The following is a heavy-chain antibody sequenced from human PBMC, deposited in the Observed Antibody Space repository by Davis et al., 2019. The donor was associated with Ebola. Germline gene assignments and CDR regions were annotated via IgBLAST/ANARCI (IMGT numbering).Heavy chain of an antibody. Sequence: ASVKVSCKASGYTFTSYCMHWVRQAPGQGLEWMGIINPSGGSTSYAQKFQGRVTMTRDTSTSTVYMELSRLRSDDTAVYYCASPLYHQLNAFDIWGQGTMVTVSS. CDR2: INPSGGST. CDR3: ASPLYHQLNAFDI. J-gene: IGHJ3*02. D-gene: IGHD2-2*01. CDR1: GYTFTSYC. V-gene: IGHV1-46*01.